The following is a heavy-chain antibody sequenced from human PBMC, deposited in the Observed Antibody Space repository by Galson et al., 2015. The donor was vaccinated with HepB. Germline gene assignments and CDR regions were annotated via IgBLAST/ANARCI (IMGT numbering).Heavy chain of an antibody. CDR3: ARDSWERRSGFDT. CDR2: IWYDGTTQ. CDR1: GFPFSSYG. Sequence: LRLSCAASGFPFSSYGLHWVRQAPGKGLEWVALIWYDGTTQYYADSVRGRFTFSRDNSKNTLFLQMNRLRAEDTAVYYCARDSWERRSGFDTWGQGTLVTVSS. V-gene: IGHV3-33*01. D-gene: IGHD1-26*01. J-gene: IGHJ4*02.